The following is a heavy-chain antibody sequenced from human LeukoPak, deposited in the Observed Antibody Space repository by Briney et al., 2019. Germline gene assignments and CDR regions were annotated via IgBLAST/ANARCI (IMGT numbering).Heavy chain of an antibody. Sequence: SETLSLTCTVSGGSSSSHYWSWIRQPPGKGLEWIGEINHSGSTNYNPSLKSRVTISVDSSKNQFSLKLSSVTAADTAVYYCAHEEGFNVAGVFDYWGQGTLVTVSS. D-gene: IGHD6-19*01. CDR3: AHEEGFNVAGVFDY. CDR1: GGSSSSHY. J-gene: IGHJ4*02. V-gene: IGHV4-34*01. CDR2: INHSGST.